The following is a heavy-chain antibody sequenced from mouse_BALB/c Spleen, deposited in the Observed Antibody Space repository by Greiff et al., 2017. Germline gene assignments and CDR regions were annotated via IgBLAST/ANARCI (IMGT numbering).Heavy chain of an antibody. V-gene: IGHV14-1*02. Sequence: VQLKQSGAELVRPGALVKLSCKASGFNIKDYYMHWVKQRPEQGLEWIGWIDPENGNTIYDPKFQGKASITADTSSNTAYLQLSSLTSEDTAVYYCASPYYYGSSSYAMDYWGQGTSVTVSS. CDR1: GFNIKDYY. J-gene: IGHJ4*01. CDR3: ASPYYYGSSSYAMDY. D-gene: IGHD1-1*01. CDR2: IDPENGNT.